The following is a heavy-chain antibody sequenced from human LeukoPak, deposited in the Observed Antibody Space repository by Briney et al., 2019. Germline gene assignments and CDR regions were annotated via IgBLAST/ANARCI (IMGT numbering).Heavy chain of an antibody. D-gene: IGHD2/OR15-2a*01. CDR1: GGSISSSSYY. J-gene: IGHJ4*02. CDR2: IYSSGST. CDR3: ASLIIDPSDPHFDY. V-gene: IGHV4-39*01. Sequence: PSETLSLTCTVSGGSISSSSYYWGWIRQPPGKGLEWIGSIYSSGSTYYNPSLKSRVTISVDTSKNQFSLKLSSVTAADTAVYYCASLIIDPSDPHFDYWGQGTLVTVSS.